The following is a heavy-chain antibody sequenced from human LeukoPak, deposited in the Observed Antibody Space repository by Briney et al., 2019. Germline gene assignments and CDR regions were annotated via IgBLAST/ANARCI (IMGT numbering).Heavy chain of an antibody. CDR2: INPSGGST. V-gene: IGHV1-46*01. CDR1: GYTLTSYY. CDR3: ARVHYDILTGYFDY. D-gene: IGHD3-9*01. Sequence: GASLKISCKASGYTLTSYYMLWVRQGPGQGLEWMGIINPSGGSTSYAQKFQGRVTMTRDTSTSTVYMGLSSLRSEDTAVYYCARVHYDILTGYFDYWGQGTLVTVSS. J-gene: IGHJ4*02.